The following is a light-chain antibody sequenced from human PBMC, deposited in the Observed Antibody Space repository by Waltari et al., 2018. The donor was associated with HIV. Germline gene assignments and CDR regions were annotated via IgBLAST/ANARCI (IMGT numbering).Light chain of an antibody. Sequence: QSVLTQPPSASGTPGQRVTISCSGSSSNIGSNTVNCYQQLPGTAPKLLIYSNNQRPSGRPDRFSGSKSGTSASLAISGLQSEDEADYYCAAWDDSLNGRVFGGGTKLTVL. V-gene: IGLV1-44*01. CDR1: SSNIGSNT. CDR3: AAWDDSLNGRV. CDR2: SNN. J-gene: IGLJ3*02.